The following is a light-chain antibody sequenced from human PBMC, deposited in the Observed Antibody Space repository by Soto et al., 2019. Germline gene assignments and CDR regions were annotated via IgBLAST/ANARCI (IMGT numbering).Light chain of an antibody. V-gene: IGLV2-14*01. CDR2: EVS. CDR3: CSYTGSLTLL. Sequence: QSVLTQPASVSGSPGQSITISCTGSSSDVGGYDYVSWYQQHPGKAPKLMIYEVSNRPSGVSNRFSGSKSGNTASLTISGLQAEDEADYYCCSYTGSLTLLFGGGTMVTVL. J-gene: IGLJ2*01. CDR1: SSDVGGYDY.